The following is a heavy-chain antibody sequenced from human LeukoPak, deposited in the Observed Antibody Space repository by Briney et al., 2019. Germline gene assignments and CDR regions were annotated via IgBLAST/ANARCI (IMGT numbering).Heavy chain of an antibody. D-gene: IGHD6-19*01. CDR1: GFTFSSYA. V-gene: IGHV3-30*04. CDR3: ARTGIAVASFDY. Sequence: PGGSLRLSCAASGFTFSSYAMHWVRQAPGKGLEWVAVISYDGSNKYYADSVKGRFTISRDNSKNTLYLQMNSLRAEDTAVYYCARTGIAVASFDYWGQGTLVTVSS. J-gene: IGHJ4*02. CDR2: ISYDGSNK.